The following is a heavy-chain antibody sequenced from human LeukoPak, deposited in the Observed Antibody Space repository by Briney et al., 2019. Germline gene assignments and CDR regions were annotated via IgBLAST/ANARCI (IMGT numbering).Heavy chain of an antibody. D-gene: IGHD5-24*01. CDR1: GFTFYDYA. Sequence: QPGGSLRLSCAASGFTFYDYAIHWVRQAPGKGLEWVSGISWNSGSIDYADSVKGRFTISRDNAKNSLFLQLNSLRAEDTAIYYCAKRVTMATILGVFDYWGQGTLVTVSS. CDR2: ISWNSGSI. V-gene: IGHV3-9*01. J-gene: IGHJ4*02. CDR3: AKRVTMATILGVFDY.